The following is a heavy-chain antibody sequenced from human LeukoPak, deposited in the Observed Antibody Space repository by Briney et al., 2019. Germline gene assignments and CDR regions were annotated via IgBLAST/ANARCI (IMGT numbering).Heavy chain of an antibody. D-gene: IGHD6-13*01. CDR2: IKSKTDGETT. CDR1: GFPFNNAW. V-gene: IGHV3-15*07. J-gene: IGHJ4*02. CDR3: TRRSSAAGRQYFDY. Sequence: GGSLRLSRVASGFPFNNAWMNWVRQTPGKGLEWVGRIKSKTDGETTDYVAPVKGRFTISRDDSENTLYLQMNSLKTEDTAVYYCTRRSSAAGRQYFDYWGQGTLVTVSS.